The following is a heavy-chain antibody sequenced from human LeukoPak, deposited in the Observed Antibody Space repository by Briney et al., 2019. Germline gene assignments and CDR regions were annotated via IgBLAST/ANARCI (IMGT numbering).Heavy chain of an antibody. CDR2: IIPIFGTA. Sequence: SVKVSCKASGGTFSSYAISWVRQAPGQGLEWMGGIIPIFGTANYAQKFQGRVTITTDESTSTAYVELSSLRSEDTAVYYCARDGIVGATVGWFDPWGQGTLVTVSS. J-gene: IGHJ5*02. V-gene: IGHV1-69*05. CDR1: GGTFSSYA. D-gene: IGHD1-26*01. CDR3: ARDGIVGATVGWFDP.